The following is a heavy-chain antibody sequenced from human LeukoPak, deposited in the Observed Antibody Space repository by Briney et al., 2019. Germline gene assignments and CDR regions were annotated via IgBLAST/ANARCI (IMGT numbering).Heavy chain of an antibody. CDR3: ARDPYSSTWSYGMDV. J-gene: IGHJ6*02. CDR2: IKQDGSEE. D-gene: IGHD6-6*01. CDR1: GFIFSSYW. V-gene: IGHV3-7*05. Sequence: PGGSLRLSCAASGFIFSSYWMSWVRQAPGKGLERVANIKQDGSEEVYVDSVKGRFTISRDNAKNSLFLQMNTLRAEDTAVYYCARDPYSSTWSYGMDVWGQGTTVTVSS.